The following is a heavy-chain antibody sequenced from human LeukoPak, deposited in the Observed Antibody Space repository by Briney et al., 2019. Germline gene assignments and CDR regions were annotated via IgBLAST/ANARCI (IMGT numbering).Heavy chain of an antibody. CDR3: ARAYDFWSGYPGAFDI. V-gene: IGHV4-39*07. CDR2: GDYSGGT. Sequence: SETLSLTCTVSGDSFSSVTDYWAWIRQPPGKGLEWIASGDYSGGTYYNPSLESRVAISADMSKNQFSLKLTSVTGADTAVYYCARAYDFWSGYPGAFDIWGQGTMVTVSS. D-gene: IGHD3-3*01. CDR1: GDSFSSVTDY. J-gene: IGHJ3*02.